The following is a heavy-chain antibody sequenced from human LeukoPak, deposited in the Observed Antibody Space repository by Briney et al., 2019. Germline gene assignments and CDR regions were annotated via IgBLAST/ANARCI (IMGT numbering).Heavy chain of an antibody. D-gene: IGHD3-3*01. CDR1: GGSISGYY. CDR2: IFYSGST. Sequence: PSETLSLTCTVSGGSISGYYWSWIRQPPGKGLEWIGYIFYSGSTKYNSSLKSRVTISVDTSKNQFSLKLSSVTAADTAVYYCARHLWSGALNDAFDIWGQGTMVTVSA. CDR3: ARHLWSGALNDAFDI. J-gene: IGHJ3*02. V-gene: IGHV4-59*08.